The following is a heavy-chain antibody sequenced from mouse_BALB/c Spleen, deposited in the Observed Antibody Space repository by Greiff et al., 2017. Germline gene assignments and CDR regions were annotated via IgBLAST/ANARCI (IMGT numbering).Heavy chain of an antibody. J-gene: IGHJ4*01. Sequence: EVQVVESGGGLVKPGGSLKLSCAASGFTFSSYAMSWVRQTPAKRLEWVATISSGGSYTYYPDSVKGRFTISRDNTKTTLYLQMSSLRSADTAMYYCARQGDRDAMDYWGQGTSVTVSS. CDR3: ARQGDRDAMDY. CDR2: ISSGGSYT. V-gene: IGHV5-9-3*01. D-gene: IGHD3-3*01. CDR1: GFTFSSYA.